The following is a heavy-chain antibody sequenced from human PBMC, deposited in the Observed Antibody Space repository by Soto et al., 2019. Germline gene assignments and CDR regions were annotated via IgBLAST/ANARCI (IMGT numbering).Heavy chain of an antibody. CDR3: AKEGIGQVQPFDH. CDR1: GFTVSRTY. D-gene: IGHD6-13*01. Sequence: LVLSWAAFGFTVSRTYMLWVREAPGQGLERVSISFSIGESFYADPVKGRFTISRDSTHNTVYLHMNSLKADDTAVCRCAKEGIGQVQPFDHWGQGTLVTVSS. V-gene: IGHV3-53*01. CDR2: SFSIGES. J-gene: IGHJ4*01.